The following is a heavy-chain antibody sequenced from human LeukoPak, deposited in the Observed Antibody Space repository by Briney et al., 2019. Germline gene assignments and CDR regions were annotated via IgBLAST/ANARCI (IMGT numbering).Heavy chain of an antibody. V-gene: IGHV4-30-4*01. J-gene: IGHJ4*02. CDR1: GGSISSGDYY. CDR3: ATSPTVTTYYFDY. Sequence: SQTLSLTCTVSGGSISSGDYYWSWIRQPPGKGLAWIGYIYYSGSTYYNPSLKSRVTISVDTSKNQFSLKLSSVTAADTAVYYCATSPTVTTYYFDYWGQGTLVTVSS. D-gene: IGHD4-17*01. CDR2: IYYSGST.